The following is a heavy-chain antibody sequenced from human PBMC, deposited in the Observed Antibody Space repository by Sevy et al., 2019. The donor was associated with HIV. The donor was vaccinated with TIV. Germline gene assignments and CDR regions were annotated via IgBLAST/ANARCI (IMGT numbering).Heavy chain of an antibody. CDR1: GDSVSSNSAA. CDR2: TYYRPKWYN. Sequence: KQSQTLSLTCAISGDSVSSNSAAWNWIRQSPSRGLEWLGRTYYRPKWYNDYAVSVKSRITINPDTSKNQFSLQLNSVTPEDTAVYYCARGDYYDSSYYYYGMDVWGQGTTVTVSS. J-gene: IGHJ6*02. D-gene: IGHD3-22*01. CDR3: ARGDYYDSSYYYYGMDV. V-gene: IGHV6-1*01.